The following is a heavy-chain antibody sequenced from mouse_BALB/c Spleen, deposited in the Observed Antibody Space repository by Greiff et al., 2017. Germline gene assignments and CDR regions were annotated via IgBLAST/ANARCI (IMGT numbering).Heavy chain of an antibody. CDR2: INSNGGST. CDR3: ARGYDCQSGWFAY. V-gene: IGHV5-6-2*01. J-gene: IGHJ3*01. Sequence: EVQRVESGGGLVKLGGSLKLSCAASGFTFSSYYMSWVRQTPEKRLELVAAINSNGGSTYYPDTVKGRFTISRDNAKNTLYLQMSSLKSEDTALYYCARGYDCQSGWFAYWGQGTLVTVSA. D-gene: IGHD2-4*01. CDR1: GFTFSSYY.